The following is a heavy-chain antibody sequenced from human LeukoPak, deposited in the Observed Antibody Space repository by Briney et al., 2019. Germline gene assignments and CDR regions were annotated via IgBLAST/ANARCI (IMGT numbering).Heavy chain of an antibody. V-gene: IGHV1-18*01. Sequence: ASVKVSCKASGYTLTRYGISWGRQAPGQGREGMGRISAYNWNTNYAQKLQGRVTMTTDTSTSTAYMELRSLRSDDTAVYYCARGGLGYCSGGSCYKPPYGMDVWGQGTTVTVSS. J-gene: IGHJ6*02. D-gene: IGHD2-15*01. CDR1: GYTLTRYG. CDR2: ISAYNWNT. CDR3: ARGGLGYCSGGSCYKPPYGMDV.